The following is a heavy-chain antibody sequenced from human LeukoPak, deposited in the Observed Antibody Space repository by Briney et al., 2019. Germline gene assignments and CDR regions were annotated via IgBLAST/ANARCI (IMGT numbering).Heavy chain of an antibody. CDR2: ISYSGST. Sequence: SETLSLTCTVSGGSIISYYLTWVRQPPGKGLESIGDISYSGSTNYNPSLKSRVTISVDASKNQFSLKLRSVPAADTAVYYCARFHRYSRSSYFDYWGQGTLVSVSS. J-gene: IGHJ4*02. CDR3: ARFHRYSRSSYFDY. CDR1: GGSIISYY. V-gene: IGHV4-59*01. D-gene: IGHD6-6*01.